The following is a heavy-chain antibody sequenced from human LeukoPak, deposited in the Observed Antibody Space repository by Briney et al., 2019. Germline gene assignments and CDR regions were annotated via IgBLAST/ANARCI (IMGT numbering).Heavy chain of an antibody. CDR3: AKDRNRCTSCYVEAHFDY. D-gene: IGHD2-2*01. CDR2: ISGSGGST. Sequence: GGSLRLSCAASGFTFSSYAMSWVRQAPGKGLEWVSAISGSGGSTYYADSVKGRFTISRDNSKNTLYLQMNSLRAEDTAVYYCAKDRNRCTSCYVEAHFDYWGQGTLVTVSS. V-gene: IGHV3-23*01. J-gene: IGHJ4*02. CDR1: GFTFSSYA.